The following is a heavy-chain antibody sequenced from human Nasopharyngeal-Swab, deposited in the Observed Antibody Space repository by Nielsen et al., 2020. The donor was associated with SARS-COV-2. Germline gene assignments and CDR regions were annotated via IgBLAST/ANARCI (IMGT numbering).Heavy chain of an antibody. CDR3: ARDRWELLLNYYYYGMDV. CDR2: INTNTGNP. Sequence: ASVKVSCKASGYTFTSYAMNWVRQAPGQGLEWMGWINTNTGNPTYAQSFTGRFVFSLDTSVSTAYLQISSLKAEDTAVYYCARDRWELLLNYYYYGMDVWGQGTTVTVSS. V-gene: IGHV7-4-1*02. D-gene: IGHD1-26*01. J-gene: IGHJ6*02. CDR1: GYTFTSYA.